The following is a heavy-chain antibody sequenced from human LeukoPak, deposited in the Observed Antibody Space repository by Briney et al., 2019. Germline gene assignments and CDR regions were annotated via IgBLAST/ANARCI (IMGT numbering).Heavy chain of an antibody. CDR3: ARDGSVTMIVVD. CDR2: ISSSSSYI. J-gene: IGHJ4*02. CDR1: GFTFSSYS. Sequence: GGSLRLSCAASGFTFSSYSMNWVRQAPGKGLEWVSSISSSSSYIYYADSVKGRFTISRDNAKNSLYLQMNSLRAEDTAVYYCARDGSVTMIVVDWGQGTLVTVSS. V-gene: IGHV3-21*01. D-gene: IGHD3-22*01.